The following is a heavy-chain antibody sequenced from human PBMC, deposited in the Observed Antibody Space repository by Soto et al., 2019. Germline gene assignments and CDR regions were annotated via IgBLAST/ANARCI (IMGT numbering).Heavy chain of an antibody. Sequence: QVQLQESGPGLVKPSETLSLTCTVSGGSIRSNYWSWIRQPPGKGLEWIGYIYYSGSTNYNPSLKSRVTISVDTSKNQFSLKLSSVTAADTAVYYCARRYGSAIDYWGQGTLVTVSS. CDR3: ARRYGSAIDY. CDR2: IYYSGST. V-gene: IGHV4-59*08. CDR1: GGSIRSNY. D-gene: IGHD1-26*01. J-gene: IGHJ4*02.